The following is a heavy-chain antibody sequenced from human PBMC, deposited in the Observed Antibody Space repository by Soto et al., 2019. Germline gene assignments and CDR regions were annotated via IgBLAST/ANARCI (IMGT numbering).Heavy chain of an antibody. CDR3: ARDHRWAFDY. Sequence: EVQLVESGGGLVQPGGNLRLSCVASGFTFDSYAMNWVRQAPGKGLEWLSYFGLNSGTIEYSDSVEGRFTISRDDGKSSLYLQMNSLRDEDTAVYFCARDHRWAFDYWGRGTLVTVTS. D-gene: IGHD3-16*01. CDR2: FGLNSGTI. J-gene: IGHJ4*02. CDR1: GFTFDSYA. V-gene: IGHV3-48*02.